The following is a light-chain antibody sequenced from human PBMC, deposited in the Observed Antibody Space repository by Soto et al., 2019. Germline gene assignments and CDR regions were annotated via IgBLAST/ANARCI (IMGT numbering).Light chain of an antibody. J-gene: IGLJ2*01. CDR3: SSYTSGSTLVV. CDR1: SSDVGGYNY. Sequence: QSALTQPASVSGSPGQSITISCTGTSSDVGGYNYVSWYQQHPGKAPKLMIYEVSNRPSEVSNRFSGSKSGNTASLTIFCRQAEDEDNYYCSSYTSGSTLVVFGGGTKLTVL. CDR2: EVS. V-gene: IGLV2-14*01.